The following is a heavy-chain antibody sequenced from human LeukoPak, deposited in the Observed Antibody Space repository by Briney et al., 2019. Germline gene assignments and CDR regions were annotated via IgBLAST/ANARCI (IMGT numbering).Heavy chain of an antibody. D-gene: IGHD3-22*01. V-gene: IGHV1-69*05. Sequence: ASVKVSCKASGGTFSSYAISWVRQAPGQGLEWMGRIIPIFGTANYAQKFQGRVTITTDEYRSTAYMELSSLRSEDTAVYYCARDRYYYDSSGYPPTWGIGYWGQGTLVTVSS. CDR1: GGTFSSYA. J-gene: IGHJ4*02. CDR3: ARDRYYYDSSGYPPTWGIGY. CDR2: IIPIFGTA.